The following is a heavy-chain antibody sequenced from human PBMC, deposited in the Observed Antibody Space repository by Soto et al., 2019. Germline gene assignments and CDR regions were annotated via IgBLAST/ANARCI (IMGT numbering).Heavy chain of an antibody. CDR3: AGFIAAADAFDI. J-gene: IGHJ3*02. CDR2: ISYDGSNK. V-gene: IGHV3-30*03. CDR1: GFTFSSYG. D-gene: IGHD6-13*01. Sequence: SGGSLRLSCAASGFTFSSYGMHWVRQAPGKGLEWVAVISYDGSNKYYADSVKGRFTISRDNSKNTLYLLMNSLRAEDTAVYYCAGFIAAADAFDIWGQGTMVTVSS.